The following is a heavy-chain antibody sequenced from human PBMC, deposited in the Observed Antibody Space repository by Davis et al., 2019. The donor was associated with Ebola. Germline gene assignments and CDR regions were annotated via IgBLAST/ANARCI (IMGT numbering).Heavy chain of an antibody. CDR3: AREDYGDPGFDP. CDR2: IKQDGSEK. V-gene: IGHV3-7*01. Sequence: GGSLRLSCAASGFTFSSYAMHWVRQAPGKGLEWVANIKQDGSEKYYVDSVKGRFTISRDNAKNSLYLQMNSLRAEDTAVYYCAREDYGDPGFDPWGQGTLVTVSS. J-gene: IGHJ5*02. CDR1: GFTFSSYA. D-gene: IGHD4-17*01.